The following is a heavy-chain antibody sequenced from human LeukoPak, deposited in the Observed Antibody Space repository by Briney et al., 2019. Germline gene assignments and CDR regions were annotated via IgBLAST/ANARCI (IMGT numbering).Heavy chain of an antibody. CDR3: TKGDPFRAGWFDP. J-gene: IGHJ5*02. V-gene: IGHV4-59*12. CDR1: GGSISNYY. D-gene: IGHD6-13*01. Sequence: SETLSLTCTVSGGSISNYYWNWIRQPPGKGLELIGYIYYSGTTNYNPSLKSRVSMSVDTSKNQFSLKLSSVTAADTAVYYCTKGDPFRAGWFDPWGQGILVTVSS. CDR2: IYYSGTT.